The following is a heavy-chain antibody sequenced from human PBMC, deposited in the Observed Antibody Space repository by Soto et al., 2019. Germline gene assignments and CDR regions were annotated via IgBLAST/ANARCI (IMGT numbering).Heavy chain of an antibody. Sequence: GGSLRLSCAASGFTFSSYGMHWVRQAPGKGLEWVAVIWYDGSNKYYADSVKGRFTISRDNSKNTLYLQMNSLRAEDTAVYYCARAIAAAGTYDYYYGMDVWGQGTTVTVSS. V-gene: IGHV3-33*01. CDR2: IWYDGSNK. CDR3: ARAIAAAGTYDYYYGMDV. CDR1: GFTFSSYG. J-gene: IGHJ6*02. D-gene: IGHD6-13*01.